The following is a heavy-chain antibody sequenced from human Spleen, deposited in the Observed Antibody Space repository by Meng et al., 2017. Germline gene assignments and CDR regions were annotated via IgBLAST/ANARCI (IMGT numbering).Heavy chain of an antibody. CDR2: IYDGGST. V-gene: IGHV4-4*02. Sequence: QVRLQESGPGRVSASGTLSLPCAVSGYSISRGHLWSWVRQSPGKGLEWIGEIYDGGSTNYNPSLKSRVTISVDKSKNQFSLKLSSVTAADTAVYYCARVGSSSWFVADWGQGTLVTVSS. CDR3: ARVGSSSWFVAD. D-gene: IGHD6-13*01. J-gene: IGHJ4*02. CDR1: GYSISRGHL.